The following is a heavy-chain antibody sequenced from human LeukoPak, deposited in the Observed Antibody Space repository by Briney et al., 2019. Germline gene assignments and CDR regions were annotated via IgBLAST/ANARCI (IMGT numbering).Heavy chain of an antibody. CDR3: AREDDGFDY. Sequence: SETLSLTYTVSGGSISSSSYYWGWIRQSPGKGLEWIGSIYYSGSTYYNPSLKSRVTISVDTSKNQFSLKLSSVTAADTAVYYCAREDDGFDYWGQGTLVTVSS. CDR2: IYYSGST. D-gene: IGHD3-3*01. J-gene: IGHJ4*02. CDR1: GGSISSSSYY. V-gene: IGHV4-39*07.